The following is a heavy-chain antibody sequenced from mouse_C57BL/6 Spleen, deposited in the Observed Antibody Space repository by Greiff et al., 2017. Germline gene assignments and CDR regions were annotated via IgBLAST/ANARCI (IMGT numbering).Heavy chain of an antibody. J-gene: IGHJ4*01. CDR3: AREDDYDAMDY. Sequence: EVQRVESGPGLVKPSQSLSLTCSVTGYSITSGYYWNWIRQFPGNKLEWMGYISYDGSNNYNPSLKNRISITRDTSKTQFFLKLNSVTTEDTATYYCAREDDYDAMDYWGQGTSVTVSS. V-gene: IGHV3-6*01. CDR1: GYSITSGYY. CDR2: ISYDGSN.